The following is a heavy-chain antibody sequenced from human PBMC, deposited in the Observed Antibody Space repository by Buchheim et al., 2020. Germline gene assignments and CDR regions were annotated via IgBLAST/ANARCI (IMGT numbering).Heavy chain of an antibody. CDR2: IYHSGST. D-gene: IGHD2-2*01. CDR1: GGSISSSDW. V-gene: IGHV4-4*02. CDR3: ARAVVVPTAVRGDYYYYMDV. J-gene: IGHJ6*03. Sequence: QVQLQESGPGLVKPSGTLSLTCAVSGGSISSSDWWSWVRQPPGKGLEWIGEIYHSGSTNYNPSLKSRVTISVDKSKNHFSLNLFSVNAADTAVYYCARAVVVPTAVRGDYYYYMDVWGKGTT.